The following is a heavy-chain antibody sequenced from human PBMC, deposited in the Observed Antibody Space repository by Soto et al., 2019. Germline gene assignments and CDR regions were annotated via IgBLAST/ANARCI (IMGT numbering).Heavy chain of an antibody. J-gene: IGHJ4*02. CDR1: GGSISSYY. D-gene: IGHD5-18*01. CDR2: IYYSGST. Sequence: SETLSLTCTVSGGSISSYYWSWIRQPPWKGLEWIGYIYYSGSTNYNPSLKSRVTISVDTSKNQFSLKLSSVTAADTAVYYCAREGISYGYGYWGQGTLVTVSS. CDR3: AREGISYGYGY. V-gene: IGHV4-59*01.